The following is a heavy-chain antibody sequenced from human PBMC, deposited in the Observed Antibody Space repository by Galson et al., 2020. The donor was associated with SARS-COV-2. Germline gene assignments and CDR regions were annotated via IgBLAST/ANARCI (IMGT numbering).Heavy chain of an antibody. CDR3: AREDSSSSANCHGMDV. J-gene: IGHJ6*02. Sequence: GESLKISCTASGFSLSSYWMSWVRQAPGKGLEWVANIKEDGSEKHYVDIVKGRFTISRDNAKNSLYLQMNSLRAEDTAVYHCAREDSSSSANCHGMDVWGQGTTVTVSS. CDR2: IKEDGSEK. D-gene: IGHD6-6*01. V-gene: IGHV3-7*03. CDR1: GFSLSSYW.